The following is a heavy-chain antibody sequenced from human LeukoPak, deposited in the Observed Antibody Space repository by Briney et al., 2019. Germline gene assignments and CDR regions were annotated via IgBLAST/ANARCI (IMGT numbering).Heavy chain of an antibody. D-gene: IGHD3-3*01. CDR3: ARGHYDFWSGYEGNWFDP. V-gene: IGHV7-4-1*02. CDR2: INTNTGNP. J-gene: IGHJ5*02. Sequence: ASVKVSCKASGYTFTSYAMNWVRQAPGQGLEWMGWINTNTGNPTYAQGFTGRFVFSLDTSVSTAYLQISSLKAEDTAVYYCARGHYDFWSGYEGNWFDPWGQGTLVTVSS. CDR1: GYTFTSYA.